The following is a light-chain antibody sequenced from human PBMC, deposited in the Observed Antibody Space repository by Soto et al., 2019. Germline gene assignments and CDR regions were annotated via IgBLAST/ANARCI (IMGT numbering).Light chain of an antibody. CDR3: QYYDSSLSDYV. Sequence: QSVLTQPPSVSGAPGQRVTISCTGSSSNIGAGYDVHWYQQLPGTAPKLLIYGNNNRPSGVPDRFSGSKSGTSASLAITGLQAEDEADYYCQYYDSSLSDYVFGTGTKLTVL. CDR1: SSNIGAGYD. V-gene: IGLV1-40*01. J-gene: IGLJ1*01. CDR2: GNN.